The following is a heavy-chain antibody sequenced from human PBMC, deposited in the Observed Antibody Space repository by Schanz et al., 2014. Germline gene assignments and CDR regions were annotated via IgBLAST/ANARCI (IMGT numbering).Heavy chain of an antibody. V-gene: IGHV3-23*04. D-gene: IGHD2-2*01. J-gene: IGHJ4*02. CDR1: GFTFSTYA. CDR2: ISGSGGST. CDR3: AKDSTHIDIVRVPTAIDY. Sequence: EVQLVESGGGLVKPGGSLRLSCAASGFTFSTYAMSWVRQAPGKGLEWVSAISGSGGSTYYADTVKGRFTISRDNSKNTLYLHMNTLRSEDTAVYYCAKDSTHIDIVRVPTAIDYWGQGTLVTVSS.